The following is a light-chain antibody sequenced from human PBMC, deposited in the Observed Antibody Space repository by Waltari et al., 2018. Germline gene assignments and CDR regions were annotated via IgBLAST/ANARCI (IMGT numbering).Light chain of an antibody. CDR2: KDS. Sequence: SYELTQPPSLSVSPGHTARIPCSGDALPKQYAYWYQQKPDQAPVLVIYKDSERPSGIPERVSGSSSGTTVTLTISGVQAEDEADYYCQSADSSGTYVVFGGGTKLTVL. J-gene: IGLJ2*01. CDR1: ALPKQY. V-gene: IGLV3-25*03. CDR3: QSADSSGTYVV.